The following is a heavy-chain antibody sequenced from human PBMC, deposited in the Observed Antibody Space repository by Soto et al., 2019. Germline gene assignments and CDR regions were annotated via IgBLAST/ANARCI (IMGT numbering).Heavy chain of an antibody. J-gene: IGHJ3*02. CDR1: GFTFSSYA. D-gene: IGHD3-16*01. CDR3: AERIGGYDAFDI. V-gene: IGHV3-23*01. CDR2: ITGSGGST. Sequence: EVQLLESGGGLVQPGGSLRLSCAASGFTFSSYAMSWVRQAPGKGLEWVSAITGSGGSTYYADSVKGRFTISRDNSKNTVYLQINSLRAEGTAVYYCAERIGGYDAFDIWGQGIMVTGSS.